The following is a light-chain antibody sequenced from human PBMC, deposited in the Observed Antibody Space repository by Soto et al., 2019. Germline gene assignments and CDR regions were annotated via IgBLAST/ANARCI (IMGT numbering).Light chain of an antibody. V-gene: IGKV1-39*01. CDR3: QQSYSTPPFT. CDR2: ETS. CDR1: QSVSSY. Sequence: DIQMTQSPSPLSASVGDRVDITCRTSQSVSSYLNWYQEKPGKAPKLLIYETSNLESGVPSRFSGSGSGTDFTLTISSLQPEDSATYYCQQSYSTPPFTFGPGTRVDI. J-gene: IGKJ3*01.